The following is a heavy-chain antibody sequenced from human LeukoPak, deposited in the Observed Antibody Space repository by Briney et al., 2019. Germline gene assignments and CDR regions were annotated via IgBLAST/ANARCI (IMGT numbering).Heavy chain of an antibody. CDR2: INYSGST. CDR1: GGSISSFD. D-gene: IGHD1-26*01. V-gene: IGHV4-59*12. CDR3: AREALGASDY. Sequence: PSETLSLTCTVSGGSISSFDWSWIRQPPGKGLEWIGNINYSGSTDYNPSLKSRVTISVDTSNNQFSLKLSSVTATDTAVYYCAREALGASDYWGQGTLVTVSS. J-gene: IGHJ4*02.